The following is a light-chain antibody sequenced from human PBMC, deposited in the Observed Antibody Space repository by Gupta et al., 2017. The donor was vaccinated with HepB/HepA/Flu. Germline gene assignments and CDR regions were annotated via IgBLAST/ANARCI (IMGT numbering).Light chain of an antibody. CDR3: CSYTGDLDV. J-gene: IGLJ1*01. V-gene: IGLV2-23*02. CDR2: EVS. CDR1: NSDVGGYNL. Sequence: QSAXTXPAXXSGSXGQSIAISCTGTNSDVGGYNLVSWYQQYPGKAPKLMIYEVSKRPSGVSNRFSGSKSGNTASLTISGLQAEDEADYYCCSYTGDLDVFGTGTRVTVL.